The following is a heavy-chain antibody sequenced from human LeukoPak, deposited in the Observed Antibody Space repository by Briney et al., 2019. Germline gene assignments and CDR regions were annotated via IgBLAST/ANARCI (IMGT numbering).Heavy chain of an antibody. CDR3: AKDEGALITMIVLPLPFDI. J-gene: IGHJ3*02. V-gene: IGHV3-30*18. CDR1: GFTFSSYG. D-gene: IGHD3-22*01. CDR2: ISYDGSNK. Sequence: GRSLRLSCAASGFTFSSYGMHWVRQAPGKGLEWVAVISYDGSNKYYADSVKGRFTISRDNSKNTLYLQMNSLRAEDTAVYYCAKDEGALITMIVLPLPFDIWGQGTMVTVSS.